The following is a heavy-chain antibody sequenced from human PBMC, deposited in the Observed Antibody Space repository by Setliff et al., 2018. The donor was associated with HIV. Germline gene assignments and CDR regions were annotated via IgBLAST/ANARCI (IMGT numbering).Heavy chain of an antibody. D-gene: IGHD4-17*01. V-gene: IGHV4-31*03. J-gene: IGHJ1*01. CDR3: ARDAGTTVTTSFFQY. CDR2: IHYSGST. Sequence: PSEDPSLTCTVSGGSISSNYYWSWIRQHPGKGLEWIAYIHYSGSTHFNPSLRSRATISVDTTNNQFSLKLSSVTAADTAVYYCARDAGTTVTTSFFQYWGQGTLVTVSS. CDR1: GGSISSNYY.